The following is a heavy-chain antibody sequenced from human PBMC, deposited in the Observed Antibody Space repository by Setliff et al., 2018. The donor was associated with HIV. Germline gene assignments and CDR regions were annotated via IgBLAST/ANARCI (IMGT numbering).Heavy chain of an antibody. D-gene: IGHD5-12*01. CDR1: GCSISSYY. CDR2: IYSSGST. V-gene: IGHV4-4*07. CDR3: ARGMIVATITNFYYYMDV. Sequence: SETLSLTCTVSGCSISSYYWSWIRQPAGKGLEWIGRIYSSGSTNYNPSLKSRVTMSVDTSNNQFSLKLSSVTAADTAVYYCARGMIVATITNFYYYMDVWGKGTTVTVSS. J-gene: IGHJ6*03.